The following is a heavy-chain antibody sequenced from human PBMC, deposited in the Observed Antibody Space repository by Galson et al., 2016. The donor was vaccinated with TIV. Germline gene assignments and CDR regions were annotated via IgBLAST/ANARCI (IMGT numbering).Heavy chain of an antibody. V-gene: IGHV2-70*11. D-gene: IGHD6-13*01. J-gene: IGHJ4*02. CDR3: ARARSSAAGALDF. CDR1: GFSLSTSGMC. CDR2: IDWDNDK. Sequence: PALVKPTQTLTLTYTFSGFSLSTSGMCVTWIRQPPGKALEWLARIDWDNDKYYSTSLKTRLLISKDTSKNQVVLTMTSVDPVDTATYYCARARSSAAGALDFWGQGTLVTV.